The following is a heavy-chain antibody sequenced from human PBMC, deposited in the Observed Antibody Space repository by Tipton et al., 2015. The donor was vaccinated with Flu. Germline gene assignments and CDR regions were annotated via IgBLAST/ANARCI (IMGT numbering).Heavy chain of an antibody. CDR2: MNPNSGNT. CDR1: GYTFTSYD. Sequence: QLVQSGAEVKKPGASVKVSCKASGYTFTSYDINWVRQATGQGLEWMGWMNPNSGNTGYAQKFQGRVTMTRNTSISTAYMELSSLRSEDTAAYYCARVGLGFGEPPFYFDYWGQGTLVTVSS. J-gene: IGHJ4*02. V-gene: IGHV1-8*01. CDR3: ARVGLGFGEPPFYFDY. D-gene: IGHD3-10*01.